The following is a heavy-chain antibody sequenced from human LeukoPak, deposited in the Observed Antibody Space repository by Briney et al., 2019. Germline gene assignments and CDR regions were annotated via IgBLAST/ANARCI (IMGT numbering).Heavy chain of an antibody. CDR3: AKDGGYYDSSGRGYYFDY. Sequence: GGSLRLSCAASGFTFSSYGMHWVRQAPGKGLEWVAFIRYDGSNKYYADSVKGRFTISRDNSKNTLYLQMNSLRAEDTAVYYCAKDGGYYDSSGRGYYFDYWGQGTLVTVSS. V-gene: IGHV3-30*02. D-gene: IGHD3-22*01. J-gene: IGHJ4*02. CDR2: IRYDGSNK. CDR1: GFTFSSYG.